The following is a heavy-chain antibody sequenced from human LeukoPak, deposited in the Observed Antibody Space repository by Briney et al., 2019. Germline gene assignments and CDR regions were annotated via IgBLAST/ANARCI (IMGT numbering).Heavy chain of an antibody. CDR2: INPNSGGT. CDR1: GYTFTDYY. J-gene: IGHJ5*02. CDR3: ARDREYSSSSDVGNWFDP. Sequence: ASVKVSCKASGYTFTDYYMNWVRQAPGQGLEWMGWINPNSGGTNYAQKFQGRVTMTRDTSISTAYMELSSLRSEDTAVYYCARDREYSSSSDVGNWFDPWGQGTLVTVSS. V-gene: IGHV1-2*02. D-gene: IGHD6-6*01.